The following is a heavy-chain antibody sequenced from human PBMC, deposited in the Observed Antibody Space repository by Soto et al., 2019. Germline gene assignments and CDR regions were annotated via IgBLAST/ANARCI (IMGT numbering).Heavy chain of an antibody. CDR3: ARDSDGVDY. CDR1: GFTFSSYG. J-gene: IGHJ4*02. CDR2: VWYDGSNK. Sequence: QVQLVESGGGVVQPGRSLRLSCAASGFTFSSYGMHWVRQAPGKGLEWVAVVWYDGSNKYYADSVKGRFTISRDNSKNTLYLQMNSLRAEDTAVYYCARDSDGVDYWGPGTLVTVSS. D-gene: IGHD6-25*01. V-gene: IGHV3-33*01.